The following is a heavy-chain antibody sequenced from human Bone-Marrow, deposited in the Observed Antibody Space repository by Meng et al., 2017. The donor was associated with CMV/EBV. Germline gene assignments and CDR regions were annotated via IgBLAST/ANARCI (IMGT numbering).Heavy chain of an antibody. D-gene: IGHD6-13*01. J-gene: IGHJ4*02. CDR1: GYTFTSYD. CDR2: INPNSGGT. CDR3: AYSSSWYDY. Sequence: ASVKVSCKASGYTFTSYDINWVRQATGQGLEWMGWINPNSGGTNYAQKFQGRVTMTRDTSISTAYMELSRLRSDDTAVYYCAYSSSWYDYWGQGTLVTVSS. V-gene: IGHV1-2*02.